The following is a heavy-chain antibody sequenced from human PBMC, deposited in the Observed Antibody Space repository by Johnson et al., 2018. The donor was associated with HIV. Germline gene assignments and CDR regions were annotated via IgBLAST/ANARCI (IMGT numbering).Heavy chain of an antibody. CDR1: GFTFSSYA. J-gene: IGHJ3*02. D-gene: IGHD1-26*01. CDR3: TTPLLEGANRPSEEGYNDAFDI. Sequence: VESGGGVVQPGRSLSLSCAASGFTFSSYAMYWVRQAPGKGLEWVAFISYDGSNKYYADSVKGRFTISRDNSKNTLYLQMNSLKTEDTAVYYCTTPLLEGANRPSEEGYNDAFDIWGQGTMVTVSS. CDR2: ISYDGSNK. V-gene: IGHV3-30-3*01.